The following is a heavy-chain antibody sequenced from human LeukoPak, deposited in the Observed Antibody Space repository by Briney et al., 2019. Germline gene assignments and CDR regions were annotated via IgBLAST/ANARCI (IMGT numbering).Heavy chain of an antibody. J-gene: IGHJ4*02. CDR3: ASRARPFDY. CDR2: INHSEST. CDR1: GESFSGYY. Sequence: SETLSLTCAVYGESFSGYYWSWVRQPPGKGLEWIGEINHSESTNYNPSLMSRGTISVDTSKNQFSLKLSSVTAADMAVYYCASRARPFDYWGQGTLVTVSS. V-gene: IGHV4-34*01.